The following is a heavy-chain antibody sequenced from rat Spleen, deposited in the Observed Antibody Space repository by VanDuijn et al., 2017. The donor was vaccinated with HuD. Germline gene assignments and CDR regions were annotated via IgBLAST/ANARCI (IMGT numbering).Heavy chain of an antibody. CDR3: TRHDYSGVITNWFAY. V-gene: IGHV5-29*01. CDR1: GFTFSDYG. J-gene: IGHJ3*01. CDR2: ISYGDSSGHSST. Sequence: EVQLVESGGGLVQPGRSLKLSCAASGFTFSDYGVAWVRQAPTKGLEWVATISYGDSSGHSSTYYRDSVKGRFTISSDNAKTTLYLQMDSLRSEDTATYYCTRHDYSGVITNWFAYWGQGTLVTVSS. D-gene: IGHD4-3*01.